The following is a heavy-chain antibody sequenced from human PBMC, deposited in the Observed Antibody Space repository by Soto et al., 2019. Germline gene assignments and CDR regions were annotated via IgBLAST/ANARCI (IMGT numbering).Heavy chain of an antibody. CDR1: GYTFTGYY. V-gene: IGHV1-2*04. Sequence: QVPLVQSGAEVKKPGASVKVSCKASGYTFTGYYMHWVRQAPGQGLEWMGWINPNSGGTNYAQKFQGWVTMTRDTSISTAYMELSRLRSDDTAVYYCARRVSSGGLYAFDIWGQGTMVTVSS. J-gene: IGHJ3*02. CDR3: ARRVSSGGLYAFDI. CDR2: INPNSGGT. D-gene: IGHD3-10*01.